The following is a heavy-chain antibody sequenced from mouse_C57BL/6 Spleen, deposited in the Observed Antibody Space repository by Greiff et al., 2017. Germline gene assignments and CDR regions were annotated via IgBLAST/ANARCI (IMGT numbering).Heavy chain of an antibody. CDR3: ARYYGSSYVWYFDV. CDR1: GYSFTGYY. J-gene: IGHJ1*03. Sequence: EVQLQQSGPELVKPGASVKISCKASGYSFTGYYMNWVKQSPEKSLEWIGEINPSTGGTTYNQKFKAKATLTVDKSSSTAYMQLKSLTSEDSAVYYCARYYGSSYVWYFDVWGKGTTVTVSS. V-gene: IGHV1-42*01. D-gene: IGHD1-1*01. CDR2: INPSTGGT.